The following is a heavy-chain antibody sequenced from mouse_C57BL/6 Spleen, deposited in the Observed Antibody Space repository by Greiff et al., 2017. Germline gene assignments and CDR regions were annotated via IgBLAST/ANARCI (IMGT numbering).Heavy chain of an antibody. CDR2: FYPGSGSI. V-gene: IGHV1-62-2*01. Sequence: VQLQESGAELVKPGASVKLSCKASGYTFTEYTIHWVKQRSGRGLEWIGWFYPGSGSIKYNEKFKDKATLTADKSSSTVYMELSRLTSEDSAVYFCARHEGDGNSVHDFDYWGQGTTLTVSS. D-gene: IGHD2-1*01. CDR3: ARHEGDGNSVHDFDY. CDR1: GYTFTEYT. J-gene: IGHJ2*01.